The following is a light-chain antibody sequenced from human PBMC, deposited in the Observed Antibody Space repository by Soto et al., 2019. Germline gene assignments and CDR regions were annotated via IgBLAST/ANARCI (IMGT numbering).Light chain of an antibody. CDR3: QQYYSYSPWT. J-gene: IGKJ1*01. Sequence: DIQMTQSPSTLSASVGDRVTITCRASQSISSWLAWYQQKPGKAPKLLIYDASILESGVPSRFSGSGSVTEFTLTISSLQPDDFATYYCQQYYSYSPWTFGQGTKVEIK. CDR2: DAS. V-gene: IGKV1-5*01. CDR1: QSISSW.